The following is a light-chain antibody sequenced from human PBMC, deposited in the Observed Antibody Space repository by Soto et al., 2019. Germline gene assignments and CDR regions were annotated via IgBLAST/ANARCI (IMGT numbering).Light chain of an antibody. CDR3: QTWGTGTRGV. CDR2: LNSDGSH. CDR1: SGHSSYA. Sequence: QSVLTQSPSASASLGASVKLTCTLSSGHSSYAIAWHQQQPEKGPRYLMKLNSDGSHSKWDGIPDRFSGSSSGAERYLTISSLQSEDEADYYCQTWGTGTRGVFGGGTKLTVL. J-gene: IGLJ3*02. V-gene: IGLV4-69*01.